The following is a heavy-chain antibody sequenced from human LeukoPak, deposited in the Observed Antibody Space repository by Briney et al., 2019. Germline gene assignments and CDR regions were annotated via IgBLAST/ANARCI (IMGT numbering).Heavy chain of an antibody. CDR3: ARGCSSTTCLANFDY. V-gene: IGHV1-18*01. CDR1: GYIFTNYG. Sequence: GASVKVSCKASGYIFTNYGINWVRQAPGQGLEWMGWITVYSDNTNYAQNLQGRVTVTTDTSTSTAYMELRSLTSDDTAVYYCARGCSSTTCLANFDYWGQGTLVTVSS. CDR2: ITVYSDNT. D-gene: IGHD2-2*01. J-gene: IGHJ4*02.